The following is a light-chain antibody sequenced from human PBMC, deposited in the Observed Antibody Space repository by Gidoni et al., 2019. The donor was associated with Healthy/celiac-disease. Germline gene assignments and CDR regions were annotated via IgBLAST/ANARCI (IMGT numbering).Light chain of an antibody. J-gene: IGLJ2*01. CDR1: ALPKQY. CDR2: KDS. Sequence: SYALTQPPSVSVSPGQTARITCSGDALPKQYAYWYQQKPGQAPVLVIYKDSERPSGIPERFSGSSSGTTVTLTISGVQAEDEADYYCQSADVFGGGTKLTVL. CDR3: QSADV. V-gene: IGLV3-25*03.